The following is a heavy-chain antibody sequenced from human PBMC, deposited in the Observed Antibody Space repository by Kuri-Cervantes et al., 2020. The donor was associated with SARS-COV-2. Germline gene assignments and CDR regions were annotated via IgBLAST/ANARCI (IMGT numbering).Heavy chain of an antibody. J-gene: IGHJ5*02. D-gene: IGHD1-26*01. CDR2: IYHSGST. V-gene: IGHV4-38-2*02. CDR1: GYSISSGYY. Sequence: SETLSLTCAVSGYSISSGYYWGWIRQRPGKGLEWIGSIYHSGSTYYNPSLKSRVTISVDTSKNQFSLKLSSVTAADTAVYYCARDLVGATGRWFDPWGQGTLVTVSS. CDR3: ARDLVGATGRWFDP.